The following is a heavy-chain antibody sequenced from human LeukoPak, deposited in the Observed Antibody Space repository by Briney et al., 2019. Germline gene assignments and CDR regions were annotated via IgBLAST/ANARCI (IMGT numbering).Heavy chain of an antibody. D-gene: IGHD4-17*01. CDR1: GFTFSSYA. CDR3: ATLSVTPEDNWFDP. Sequence: GGSLRLSCAASGFTFSSYAMHWVRQAPGKGLEWVAVISYDGSNKYYADSVKGRFTISRDNSKNTLYLQMNSLRAEDTAVYYCATLSVTPEDNWFDPWGQGTLVTVSS. CDR2: ISYDGSNK. J-gene: IGHJ5*02. V-gene: IGHV3-30-3*01.